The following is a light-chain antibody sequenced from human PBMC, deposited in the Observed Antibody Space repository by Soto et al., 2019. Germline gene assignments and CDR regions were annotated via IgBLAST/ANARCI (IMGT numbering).Light chain of an antibody. J-gene: IGLJ2*01. CDR1: NIGTKS. Sequence: SYELTQPPSVSVAPGQTARITCGGNNIGTKSVHGYQQKPGQAPVVVVYDDDDRPTGIPERFSGSNSGNTATLTISRVEAGDEADYYCQVWDSRSGHFVVFGGGTKLTVL. CDR3: QVWDSRSGHFVV. V-gene: IGLV3-21*02. CDR2: DDD.